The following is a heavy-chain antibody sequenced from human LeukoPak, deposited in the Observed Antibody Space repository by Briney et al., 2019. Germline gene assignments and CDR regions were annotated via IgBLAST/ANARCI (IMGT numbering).Heavy chain of an antibody. Sequence: GGSLRLSCAASGFTFSSYSMNWVRQAPGKGLEWVSSISSSSSYIYYADSVKGRFTISRDNAKNSLYLQMNSLRAEDTAVYYCAGDNAVGATTPYYFDYWGQGTLVTVSS. D-gene: IGHD1-26*01. V-gene: IGHV3-21*01. CDR1: GFTFSSYS. CDR3: AGDNAVGATTPYYFDY. J-gene: IGHJ4*02. CDR2: ISSSSSYI.